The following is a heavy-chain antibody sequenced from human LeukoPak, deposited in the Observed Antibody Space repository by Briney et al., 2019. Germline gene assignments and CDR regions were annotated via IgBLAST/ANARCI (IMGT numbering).Heavy chain of an antibody. CDR1: GYTFTGYY. V-gene: IGHV1-2*02. Sequence: ASVKVSCKASGYTFTGYYMHWVRQAPGQGLEWMGWINPNSGDTNYAQKFQGRVTMTRDTSISTAYMELSRLRSDDTAVYYCARVLRYCSGGNCYSGGLGYMDVWGKGTTVTISS. D-gene: IGHD2-15*01. CDR2: INPNSGDT. J-gene: IGHJ6*03. CDR3: ARVLRYCSGGNCYSGGLGYMDV.